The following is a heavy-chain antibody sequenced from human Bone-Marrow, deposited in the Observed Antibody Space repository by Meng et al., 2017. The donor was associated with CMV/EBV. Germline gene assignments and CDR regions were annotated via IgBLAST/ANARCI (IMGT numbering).Heavy chain of an antibody. CDR3: AKGPIFGYPIDY. CDR1: GFTFSSYA. D-gene: IGHD3-3*01. V-gene: IGHV3-23*01. J-gene: IGHJ4*02. Sequence: GESLKISCAASGFTFSSYAMSWVRQAPGKGLEWVSAISGSGGSTYYADSVKGRFTISRDNSKNTLYLHMNSLRAEDTAVYYCAKGPIFGYPIDYWGQGTLVTVYS. CDR2: ISGSGGST.